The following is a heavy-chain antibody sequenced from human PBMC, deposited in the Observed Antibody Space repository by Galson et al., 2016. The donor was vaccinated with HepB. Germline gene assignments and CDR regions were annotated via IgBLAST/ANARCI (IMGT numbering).Heavy chain of an antibody. D-gene: IGHD3-10*01. Sequence: SLRLSCAVSGFVLSHADMHWVRQTPPKRLEWLTAISGDEGPKYYADSVRGRFSVSKDISRNTVSLLMNSLRVDDTALYYCVREGRGPLMRRHFDSWGQGTLVSVSS. V-gene: IGHV3-30*03. J-gene: IGHJ4*02. CDR1: GFVLSHAD. CDR3: VREGRGPLMRRHFDS. CDR2: ISGDEGPK.